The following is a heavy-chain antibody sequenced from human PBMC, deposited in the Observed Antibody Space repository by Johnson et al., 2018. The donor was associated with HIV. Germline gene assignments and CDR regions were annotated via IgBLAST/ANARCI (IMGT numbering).Heavy chain of an antibody. J-gene: IGHJ3*02. CDR2: ISGGEDDT. D-gene: IGHD6-19*01. CDR1: GFSFIDYA. V-gene: IGHV3-23*04. CDR3: VRDQGSGWPTNAFDI. Sequence: VQLVESGGGLVRPGGSMRLSCVASGFSFIDYAMIWVRQAPGKGLEWVSFISGGEDDTYYADSVKGRFTISRDNSKTTLYLQMNGLSGEDTADYYCVRDQGSGWPTNAFDIWGQGTRVTVSS.